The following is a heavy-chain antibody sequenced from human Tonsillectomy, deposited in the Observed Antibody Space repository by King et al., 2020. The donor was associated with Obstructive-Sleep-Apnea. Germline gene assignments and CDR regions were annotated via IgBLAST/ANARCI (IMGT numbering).Heavy chain of an antibody. CDR1: GFTFSSYA. J-gene: IGHJ3*01. CDR2: ISYDGSNK. Sequence: VQLVESGGGVVQPGKSLRLSCAASGFTFSSYAMHWVRQAPGKGLEWVAVISYDGSNKYYADSVKGRFTISRDNSKNTLYLQMNSLRAEDTAVYYCVREVSSGYFLGAFDFWDQGTMVTVSS. CDR3: VREVSSGYFLGAFDF. V-gene: IGHV3-30-3*01. D-gene: IGHD3-22*01.